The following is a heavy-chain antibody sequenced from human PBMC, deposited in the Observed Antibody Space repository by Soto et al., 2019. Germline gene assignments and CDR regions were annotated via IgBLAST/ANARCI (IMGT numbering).Heavy chain of an antibody. Sequence: QVQLVESGGGVVQPGRSLRLSCAASGFTFSNYAMHWVRQAPGKGLEWVTVISSDGNNKYYADSAKGRFTISRDNSKNTLYLQVISLRAEDTAVYYCARERRGGNSGYYLDYWGQGTLVTVSS. CDR3: ARERRGGNSGYYLDY. V-gene: IGHV3-30-3*01. J-gene: IGHJ4*02. CDR2: ISSDGNNK. D-gene: IGHD2-21*02. CDR1: GFTFSNYA.